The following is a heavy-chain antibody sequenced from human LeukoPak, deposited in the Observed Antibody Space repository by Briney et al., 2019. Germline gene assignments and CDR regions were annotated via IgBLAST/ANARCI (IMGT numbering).Heavy chain of an antibody. V-gene: IGHV3-21*06. CDR3: ATETNGRHYDY. CDR2: IGPTGSDR. Sequence: PGWSLRLSCTASGLTFSTSGFNLVRQAPGKGLEWVASIGPTGSDRYHADSIKGRFTISRDNANNFLYLQMNSLRAEDTAVYYCATETNGRHYDYWGQGTLLTVSS. CDR1: GLTFSTSG. D-gene: IGHD1-14*01. J-gene: IGHJ4*02.